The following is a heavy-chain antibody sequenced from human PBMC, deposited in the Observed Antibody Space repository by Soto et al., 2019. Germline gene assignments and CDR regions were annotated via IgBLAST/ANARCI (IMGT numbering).Heavy chain of an antibody. CDR2: ISGSGGTT. J-gene: IGHJ4*02. CDR3: AKEGYCRGGTCYIDY. V-gene: IGHV3-23*01. D-gene: IGHD2-15*01. CDR1: GFTFSTYA. Sequence: PGGSLRLSCAASGFTFSTYAMGWVRQAPGKGLEWVSGISGSGGTTYYADSVKGRFTISRDNSKNTLYLQMNSLSAEDTAVYYCAKEGYCRGGTCYIDYWGQGT.